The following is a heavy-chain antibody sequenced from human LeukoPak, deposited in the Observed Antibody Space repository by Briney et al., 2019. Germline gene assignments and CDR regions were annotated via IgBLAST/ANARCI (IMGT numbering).Heavy chain of an antibody. J-gene: IGHJ5*02. CDR2: IYYSGST. Sequence: SETLSLTCTVCGGSISRYYWSCIPHPPGKGLEWLGYIYYSGSTNYNPSLKSRVTISVDTSKNQFSLKLSSVTAADTAVYYCARHGGSGSYYNWFDPWGQETLVSVSS. V-gene: IGHV4-59*08. CDR3: ARHGGSGSYYNWFDP. D-gene: IGHD3-10*01. CDR1: GGSISRYY.